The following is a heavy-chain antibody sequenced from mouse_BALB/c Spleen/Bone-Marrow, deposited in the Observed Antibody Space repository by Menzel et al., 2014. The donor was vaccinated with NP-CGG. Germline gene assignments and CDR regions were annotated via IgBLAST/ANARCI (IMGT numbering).Heavy chain of an antibody. D-gene: IGHD2-10*02. J-gene: IGHJ4*01. V-gene: IGHV1-14*01. Sequence: EVKLQESGPELVKPGASVKMSCKASGYTFTSYVMHWMKQKPGQGLEWIGYINPYNDGTKYNEKFKGKATLTSDKSSSTANMELSSPTSEDSAVYYCARGGYGNVYYAMDYWGQGTSVTVSS. CDR2: INPYNDGT. CDR1: GYTFTSYV. CDR3: ARGGYGNVYYAMDY.